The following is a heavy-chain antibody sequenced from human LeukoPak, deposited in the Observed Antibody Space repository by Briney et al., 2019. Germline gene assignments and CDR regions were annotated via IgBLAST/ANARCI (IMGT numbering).Heavy chain of an antibody. CDR3: VRITQGTIDY. V-gene: IGHV4-59*07. Sequence: SDTLSLTCTVSGGSISSYYWGWIRLPPGKGLEWIGYISYSGGTTYIPSLKSRVTILVDTSKNQFSLKLSSVTAADTAVYYCVRITQGTIDYWGRGTLVTVSS. CDR1: GGSISSYY. CDR2: ISYSGGT. J-gene: IGHJ4*02.